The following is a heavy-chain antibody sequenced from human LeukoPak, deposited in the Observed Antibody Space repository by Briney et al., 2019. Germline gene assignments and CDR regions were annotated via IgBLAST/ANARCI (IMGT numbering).Heavy chain of an antibody. CDR1: GFTFSNFA. J-gene: IGHJ4*02. D-gene: IGHD6-13*01. CDR3: ARIGAGSSRDY. Sequence: KTGRSLRLSCAASGFTFSNFAMTWVRQAPGKGLEWVSSIVGSSSTYYADSLEGRFTISRDNAKNSLYLQMNSLRAEDTAVYYCARIGAGSSRDYWGQGTLVTVSS. V-gene: IGHV3-21*01. CDR2: IVGSSST.